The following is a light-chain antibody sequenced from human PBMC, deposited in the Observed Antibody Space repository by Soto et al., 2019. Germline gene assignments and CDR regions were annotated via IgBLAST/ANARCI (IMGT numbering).Light chain of an antibody. Sequence: EIVLTQSPGTLSLSPRERATLSCRASQSVSSNYVAWYQHKVGQAPRLLIYGASNRAPGIPDRFSGSGSGTDFTLTTSRLEPEDFALYYCQQYAASPRTFGQGTQVEV. CDR1: QSVSSNY. CDR2: GAS. V-gene: IGKV3-20*01. J-gene: IGKJ1*01. CDR3: QQYAASPRT.